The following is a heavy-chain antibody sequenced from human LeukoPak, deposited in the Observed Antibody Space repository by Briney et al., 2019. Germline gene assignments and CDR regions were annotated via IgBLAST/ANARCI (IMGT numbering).Heavy chain of an antibody. CDR3: ARVVITIFGVVIRLSDY. CDR1: GYTFTSYG. Sequence: ASVKVSCKASGYTFTSYGISWVRQAPGQGLEWMGWISAYNGNTNYAQKLQGRVTMTTDTSTSTAYMELRSLRSDDTAVYYCARVVITIFGVVIRLSDYWGQGTLVTVSS. J-gene: IGHJ4*02. V-gene: IGHV1-18*01. D-gene: IGHD3-3*01. CDR2: ISAYNGNT.